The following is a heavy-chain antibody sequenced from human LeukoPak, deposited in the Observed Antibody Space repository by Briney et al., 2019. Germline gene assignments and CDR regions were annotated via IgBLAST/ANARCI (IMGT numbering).Heavy chain of an antibody. J-gene: IGHJ4*02. CDR1: GGSISSSSYY. V-gene: IGHV4-39*07. Sequence: IPSETLSLTCTVSGGSISSSSYYWGWIRQPPGKGLEWIGSIYYSGSTYYNPSLKSRVTISVDTSKNQFSLKLSSVTAADTAVYYCARVPSIFDWLLEPIDYWGQGTLVTVPS. CDR2: IYYSGST. D-gene: IGHD3-9*01. CDR3: ARVPSIFDWLLEPIDY.